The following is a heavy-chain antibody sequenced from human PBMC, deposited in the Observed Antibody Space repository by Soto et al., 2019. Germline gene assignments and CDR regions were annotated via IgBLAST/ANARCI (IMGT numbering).Heavy chain of an antibody. Sequence: XETLCVTCFVSGCSITSYHWSWVRQFPGKGLEWIAYTAYTGNTNYNPSLQSRVTISMDTSKHQLSLKLTSMTEADTAVYYWARDMHAGCPRYCDPWRRGPMVTVSS. J-gene: IGHJ5*02. CDR1: GCSITSYH. D-gene: IGHD1-26*01. V-gene: IGHV4-59*01. CDR3: ARDMHAGCPRYCDP. CDR2: TAYTGNT.